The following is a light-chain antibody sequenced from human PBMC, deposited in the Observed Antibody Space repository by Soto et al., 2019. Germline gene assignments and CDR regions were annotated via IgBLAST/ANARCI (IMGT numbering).Light chain of an antibody. V-gene: IGKV3D-15*01. CDR1: QSVSSSY. J-gene: IGKJ5*01. CDR3: QQYNNWPIT. CDR2: DAS. Sequence: EIVLTQSPGTLSLSTGERATLSCRASQSVSSSYLAWYQQKPGQAPRLLIDDASTRATGTPARFSGSGSGTKFTLSISSLQSEDFAVYYCQQYNNWPITFGQGTRLEI.